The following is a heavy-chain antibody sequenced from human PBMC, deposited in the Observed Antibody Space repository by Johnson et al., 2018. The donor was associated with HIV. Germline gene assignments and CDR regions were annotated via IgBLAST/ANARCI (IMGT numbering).Heavy chain of an antibody. J-gene: IGHJ3*02. Sequence: QVQLVESGGGLVQPGGSLRLSCAASGFIFSSYAMHWVRQAPGKGLEWVGLISYDGSNKYYADSVKGRFIISRDNSKKTLDLQTNSLRAEDTAVYYCAKDVSVVTPSGSFDIWGQGTMVTVSS. V-gene: IGHV3-30-3*01. CDR1: GFIFSSYA. CDR2: ISYDGSNK. CDR3: AKDVSVVTPSGSFDI. D-gene: IGHD4-23*01.